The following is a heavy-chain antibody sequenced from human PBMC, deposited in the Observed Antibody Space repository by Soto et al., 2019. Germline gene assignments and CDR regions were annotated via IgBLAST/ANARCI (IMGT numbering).Heavy chain of an antibody. Sequence: GGSLRLSCAASGFTVSSNYMSWVRQAPGKGLEWVSVIYSGGSTYSADSVKGRFTISRDNSKNTLYLQMNSLRAEDTAVYYCARDQNYYDSSGYYLGFYGMDVWGQGTTVTVSS. CDR3: ARDQNYYDSSGYYLGFYGMDV. J-gene: IGHJ6*02. D-gene: IGHD3-22*01. CDR1: GFTVSSNY. CDR2: IYSGGST. V-gene: IGHV3-66*01.